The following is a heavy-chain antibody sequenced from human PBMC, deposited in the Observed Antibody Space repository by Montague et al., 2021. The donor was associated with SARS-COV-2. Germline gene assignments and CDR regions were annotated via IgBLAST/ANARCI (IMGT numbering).Heavy chain of an antibody. Sequence: SETLSLTCTVSGGAISSSSYYWGWIRQPPGKGLVWKGSNYYSGSYYYNPSIQSRVTIYVARYKNQLSLKLRSVSAAATAVYYCARQRLTTWFVVVITRSRRYFDLWGRGTLVTVSS. CDR3: ARQRLTTWFVVVITRSRRYFDL. CDR1: GGAISSSSYY. D-gene: IGHD3-22*01. CDR2: NYYSGSY. J-gene: IGHJ2*01. V-gene: IGHV4-39*01.